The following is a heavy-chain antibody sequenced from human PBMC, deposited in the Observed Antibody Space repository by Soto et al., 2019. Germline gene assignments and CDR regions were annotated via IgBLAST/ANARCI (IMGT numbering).Heavy chain of an antibody. Sequence: QVQLVQSGAEVKKPGSSVKVSCKASGGTFSNHAINWVRQAPGQGLEWMGRIIPIFTTTDYAQRFQGRVTMTAEESTITAYMELISLKHDDTAVYYCAREVAADGTFREDVFDIWGKGTMVTVSS. D-gene: IGHD6-13*01. J-gene: IGHJ3*02. CDR3: AREVAADGTFREDVFDI. CDR2: IIPIFTTT. CDR1: GGTFSNHA. V-gene: IGHV1-69*12.